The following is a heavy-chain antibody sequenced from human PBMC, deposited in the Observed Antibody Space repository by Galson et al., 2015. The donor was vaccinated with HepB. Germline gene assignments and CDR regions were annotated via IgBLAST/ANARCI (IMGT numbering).Heavy chain of an antibody. V-gene: IGHV1-8*01. J-gene: IGHJ6*03. CDR2: MNPNRGNT. CDR3: ARGAGVAGKYYYYYMDV. CDR1: GYTFTSYD. Sequence: SVKVSCKASGYTFTSYDINWVRQATGQGLEWMGWMNPNRGNTGYAQKFQGRVTMTRNTSISTAYMELSSLRSEDTAVYYCARGAGVAGKYYYYYMDVWGKGTTVTVSS. D-gene: IGHD6-13*01.